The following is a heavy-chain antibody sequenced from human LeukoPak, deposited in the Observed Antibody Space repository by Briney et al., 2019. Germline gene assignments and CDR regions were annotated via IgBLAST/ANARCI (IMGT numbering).Heavy chain of an antibody. J-gene: IGHJ4*02. CDR2: IYPGDSDT. CDR3: ARRIAAAGGPTYYFDY. CDR1: GYNFTSYW. D-gene: IGHD6-13*01. Sequence: GESLKISCKGSGYNFTSYWIGWVRQMPGKGLEWMGIIYPGDSDTRYSPSFQGQVTISADKSISTAYLQWSSLKASDTAMYYCARRIAAAGGPTYYFDYWGQGTLVTVSS. V-gene: IGHV5-51*01.